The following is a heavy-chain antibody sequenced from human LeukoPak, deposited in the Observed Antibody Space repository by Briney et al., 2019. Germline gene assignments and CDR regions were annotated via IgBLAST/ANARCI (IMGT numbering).Heavy chain of an antibody. J-gene: IGHJ4*02. D-gene: IGHD5-12*01. CDR1: GFTFSSYA. CDR2: ISGSGGST. Sequence: GGSLRLSCAASGFTFSSYAMSWVRQAPGKGLEWVSAISGSGGSTYYADSVKGRFTISRDNSKNTLYLQMNSLRAEDTAVYYCAKRRGYDPRIYYFDYWGQGTLVTVSS. V-gene: IGHV3-23*01. CDR3: AKRRGYDPRIYYFDY.